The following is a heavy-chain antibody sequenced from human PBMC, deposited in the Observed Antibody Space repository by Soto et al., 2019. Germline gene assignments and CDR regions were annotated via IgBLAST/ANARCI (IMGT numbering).Heavy chain of an antibody. V-gene: IGHV4-30-2*01. CDR3: AARPYYYYGLDV. CDR1: GASSSTPGYS. CDR2: VYHNGNA. J-gene: IGHJ6*02. D-gene: IGHD3-10*01. Sequence: TLSITCPVSGASSSTPGYSWSWIRQQPGEAGEGIGYVYHNGNAYPKPSVTRRVTISLDGDKNKISLKMKSDTAADKGLDYCAARPYYYYGLDVWGQGTTVTVSS.